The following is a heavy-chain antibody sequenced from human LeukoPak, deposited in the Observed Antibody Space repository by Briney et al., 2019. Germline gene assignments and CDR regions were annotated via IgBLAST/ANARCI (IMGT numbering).Heavy chain of an antibody. J-gene: IGHJ6*03. CDR1: GFTFSSYG. CDR3: TRGGLELPYYMDV. CDR2: IWYDGSNK. V-gene: IGHV3-33*01. D-gene: IGHD1-7*01. Sequence: GRSLRLSCAASGFTFSSYGMHWVRQAPGKGLEWVAVIWYDGSNKYYADSVKGRFTISRDNSKNTLYLQMTSLGAEDTAVYYCTRGGLELPYYMDVWGKGTTVTVSS.